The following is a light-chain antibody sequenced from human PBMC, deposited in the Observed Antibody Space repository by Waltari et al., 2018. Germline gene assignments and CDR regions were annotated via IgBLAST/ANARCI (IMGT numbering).Light chain of an antibody. CDR1: EDIRTW. J-gene: IGKJ1*01. CDR3: QQSGTFPPT. V-gene: IGKV1-12*01. CDR2: HAS. Sequence: DIRMTQSPSSVSASVADRVTITCRASEDIRTWLAWYQQKPGKAPRLLIYHASGLQSGVPSRFSGSGSGTDFTLTINSLQPEDFATYSCQQSGTFPPTFGPGTKVEI.